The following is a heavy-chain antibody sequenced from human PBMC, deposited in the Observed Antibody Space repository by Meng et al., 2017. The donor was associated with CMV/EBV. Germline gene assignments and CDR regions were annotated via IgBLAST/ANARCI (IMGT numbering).Heavy chain of an antibody. CDR3: AELQPVRGGFGY. CDR2: ISYDGRNK. CDR1: GFTFSSYA. Sequence: QVQLVESGGGVGQPGRSLGLSCAASGFTFSSYAMHWVRQAPGKGLEWVAVISYDGRNKYYADSVKGRFTISRDNSKNTLYLQMNSLRAEDTAVYYCAELQPVRGGFGYWGQGTLVTVSS. J-gene: IGHJ4*02. D-gene: IGHD6-13*01. V-gene: IGHV3-30*04.